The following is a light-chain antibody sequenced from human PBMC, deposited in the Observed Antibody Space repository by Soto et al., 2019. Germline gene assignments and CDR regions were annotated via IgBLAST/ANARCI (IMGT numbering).Light chain of an antibody. CDR2: AAS. J-gene: IGKJ1*01. CDR3: QKSYSTPTWT. Sequence: DIQMTQSPSSLSASVGDRVTITCRSSESISSYLNWYQKKPGKAPKLMIYAASSLQSGVPSRFSGSASGNDFTLTISSLQPEDFATYYCQKSYSTPTWTFGQGTKVDIK. V-gene: IGKV1-39*01. CDR1: ESISSY.